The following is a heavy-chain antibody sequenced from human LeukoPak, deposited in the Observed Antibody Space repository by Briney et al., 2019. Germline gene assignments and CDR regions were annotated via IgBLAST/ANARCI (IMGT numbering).Heavy chain of an antibody. CDR1: GFRFNNYG. J-gene: IGHJ4*02. CDR2: TWYDGSNK. CDR3: VKDEVYLDSGGYPTPDTTLDY. V-gene: IGHV3-33*06. D-gene: IGHD3-22*01. Sequence: GGSLRLSCAASGFRFNNYGIHWVRQAPGKGLEWVAVTWYDGSNKYYADSVRDRFTVSRDNSKSTVYLQMNSLRVEDTAVYYCVKDEVYLDSGGYPTPDTTLDYWGQGTLVTVSS.